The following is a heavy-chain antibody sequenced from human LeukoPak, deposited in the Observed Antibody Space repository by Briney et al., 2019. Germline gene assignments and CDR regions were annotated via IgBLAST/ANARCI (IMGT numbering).Heavy chain of an antibody. J-gene: IGHJ4*02. D-gene: IGHD3-10*01. CDR1: GFTFSSYW. Sequence: GGSLRLSCAASGFTFSSYWMSWVRKAPGKGLEWVANIKQDGSEKYHVDSVKGRLTISRDNAQNSLYLQMNSLRAEDTAVYYCARGGYGSGIYYFDYWGQGTLVTVSS. CDR3: ARGGYGSGIYYFDY. V-gene: IGHV3-7*05. CDR2: IKQDGSEK.